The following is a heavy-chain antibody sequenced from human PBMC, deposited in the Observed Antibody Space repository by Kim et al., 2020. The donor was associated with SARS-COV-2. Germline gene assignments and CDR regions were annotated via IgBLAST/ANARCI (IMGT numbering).Heavy chain of an antibody. CDR3: ANRRGYCSGARCYSIFNWFDP. CDR2: IYWDDDK. J-gene: IGHJ5*02. CDR1: EFSLSTSGVG. V-gene: IGHV2-5*02. Sequence: SGPTLVNPTQTLTLTCTFSEFSLSTSGVGVGWIRQPPGKALEWLALIYWDDDKRYSPSLKNRLTITKDTSKNQVVLTMTNMDPVDTATYYGANRRGYCSGARCYSIFNWFDPWGQGILVTVSS. D-gene: IGHD2-15*01.